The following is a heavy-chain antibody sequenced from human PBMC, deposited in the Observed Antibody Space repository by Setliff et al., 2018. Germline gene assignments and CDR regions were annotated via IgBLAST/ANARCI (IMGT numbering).Heavy chain of an antibody. CDR2: INHRGST. V-gene: IGHV4-34*01. CDR1: GGTFSDYH. D-gene: IGHD6-6*01. Sequence: SQTLSLTCAAYGGTFSDYHWTWIRQSPEKGLEWIGEINHRGSTNYNPSLKSRVTISIDTSKDQFSLKLISMTAADTAVYYCARGRNIAARLLDSWGQGTLVTSPQ. CDR3: ARGRNIAARLLDS. J-gene: IGHJ4*02.